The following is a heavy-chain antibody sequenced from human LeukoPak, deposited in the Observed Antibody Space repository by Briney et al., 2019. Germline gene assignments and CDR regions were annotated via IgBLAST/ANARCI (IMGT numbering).Heavy chain of an antibody. J-gene: IGHJ6*02. V-gene: IGHV5-51*01. CDR2: IYPDDSDT. Sequence: GESLKISCKGSGYSFTSYWIGWVRQMPGKGLEWMGIIYPDDSDTRYSPSFQGQVTISADKSISTAYLQWSSLKASDTAMYYCARRASGYYYTMDVWGQGTTVTVSS. CDR1: GYSFTSYW. CDR3: ARRASGYYYTMDV.